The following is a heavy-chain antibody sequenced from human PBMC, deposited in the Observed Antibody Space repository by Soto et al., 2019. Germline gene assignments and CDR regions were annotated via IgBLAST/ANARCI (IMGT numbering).Heavy chain of an antibody. Sequence: ASVKVSCKASGGTFSSYAISWVRQAPGQGLEWMGGIIPIFGTANYAQKFQGRVTITADKSTSTAYMELSSLRSEDTAVYYCARLYSYGGIIDYWGPGTLVTVSS. CDR1: GGTFSSYA. V-gene: IGHV1-69*06. J-gene: IGHJ4*02. CDR2: IIPIFGTA. D-gene: IGHD5-18*01. CDR3: ARLYSYGGIIDY.